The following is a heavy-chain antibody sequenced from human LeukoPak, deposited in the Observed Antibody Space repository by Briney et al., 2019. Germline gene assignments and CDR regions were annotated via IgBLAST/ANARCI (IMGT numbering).Heavy chain of an antibody. CDR3: ARQAPSLLPVDV. J-gene: IGHJ6*04. Sequence: SETLSLTCTVSGGSISSSSYYWGWIRQPPGKGLEWIGSIYYSGSTYYNPSLKSRVTISVDTSKNQFSLKLSSVTAADTAVYYCARQAPSLLPVDVWGKGTTVTVSS. D-gene: IGHD2-15*01. CDR2: IYYSGST. V-gene: IGHV4-39*01. CDR1: GGSISSSSYY.